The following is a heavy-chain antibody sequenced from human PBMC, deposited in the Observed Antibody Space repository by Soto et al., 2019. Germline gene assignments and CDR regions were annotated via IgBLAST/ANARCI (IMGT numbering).Heavy chain of an antibody. Sequence: GESLKISCTGFGYSFTTFWISWVRQMPGKGLEWMGRIDPRDSYVNYSPSFQGHVTISLDKSISTAYLQWGSLKASDTAMYYCARLFCSTTTCDSWFDPWGQGTLVTVSS. V-gene: IGHV5-10-1*01. CDR3: ARLFCSTTTCDSWFDP. CDR2: IDPRDSYV. CDR1: GYSFTTFW. D-gene: IGHD2-2*01. J-gene: IGHJ5*02.